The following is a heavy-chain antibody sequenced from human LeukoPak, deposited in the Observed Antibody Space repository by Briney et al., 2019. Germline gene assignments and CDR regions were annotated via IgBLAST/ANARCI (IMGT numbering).Heavy chain of an antibody. CDR1: GGSFSGHY. J-gene: IGHJ3*01. Sequence: PSETLSLTCAVYGGSFSGHYWSWIRQPPGKGLEWIGRIHVSGRADSNPSLKSRVTMSVDTSRSQFSLNLNSVTAADTAVYYCAKGAVMTASYSFDVWGQGTVVTVSS. CDR2: IHVSGRA. V-gene: IGHV4-59*10. D-gene: IGHD2-21*02. CDR3: AKGAVMTASYSFDV.